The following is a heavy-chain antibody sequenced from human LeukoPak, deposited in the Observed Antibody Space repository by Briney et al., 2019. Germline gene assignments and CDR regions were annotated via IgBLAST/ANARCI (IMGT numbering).Heavy chain of an antibody. J-gene: IGHJ4*02. CDR1: GGSISSYY. Sequence: SETLSLTCTVSGGSISSYYWGWIRQPPGKGLEWIGYIYYSGSTNYNPSLKSRVTISVDTSKNQFSLKLSSVTAADTAVYYCAREPSSGMVRGVIQPSYYFDYWGQGTLVTVSS. CDR3: AREPSSGMVRGVIQPSYYFDY. CDR2: IYYSGST. V-gene: IGHV4-59*01. D-gene: IGHD3-10*01.